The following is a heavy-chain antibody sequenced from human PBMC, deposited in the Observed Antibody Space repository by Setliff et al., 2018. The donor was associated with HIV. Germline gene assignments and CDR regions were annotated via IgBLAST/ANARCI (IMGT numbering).Heavy chain of an antibody. CDR2: INHTGST. V-gene: IGHV4-34*01. CDR1: GGSFSGHY. D-gene: IGHD4-17*01. CDR3: AAKKSGDYPFN. J-gene: IGHJ4*02. Sequence: SETLSLTCAVYGGSFSGHYWSWLRQPPGKGLEWIGEINHTGSTYYNPSLKSRVTISLDTSKNQFSLKVDSVTAADTAVYYCAAKKSGDYPFNWGQGTLVTVSS.